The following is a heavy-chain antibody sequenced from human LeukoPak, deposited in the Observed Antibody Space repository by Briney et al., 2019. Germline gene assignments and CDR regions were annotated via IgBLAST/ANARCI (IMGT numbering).Heavy chain of an antibody. D-gene: IGHD3-10*01. V-gene: IGHV4-34*01. Sequence: PSETLSFTCAVYGGSFSGYYWSWIRQPPGKGLEWIGEINDIGNTNYDPSLRSRVTISVDTSKNQFSLSLTSATAADTAVYFCARLGSVGYYNYQYMDIWGNGTTVTVSS. CDR3: ARLGSVGYYNYQYMDI. CDR1: GGSFSGYY. CDR2: INDIGNT. J-gene: IGHJ6*03.